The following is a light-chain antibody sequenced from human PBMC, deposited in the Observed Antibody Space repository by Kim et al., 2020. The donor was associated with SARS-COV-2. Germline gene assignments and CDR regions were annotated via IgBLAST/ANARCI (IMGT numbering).Light chain of an antibody. Sequence: APGKTVKNTCGGNNTASKTVHWHQQRPGQLPVLVIYYDRDRPSGIPERFSGSNSGNTATLTNSRVEAGDEADYYCQVWDSTNDHPVFGGGTQLTVL. CDR3: QVWDSTNDHPV. CDR2: YDR. CDR1: NTASKT. J-gene: IGLJ2*01. V-gene: IGLV3-21*04.